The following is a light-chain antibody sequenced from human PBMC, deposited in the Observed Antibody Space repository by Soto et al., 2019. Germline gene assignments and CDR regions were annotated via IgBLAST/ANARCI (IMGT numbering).Light chain of an antibody. V-gene: IGLV1-44*01. J-gene: IGLJ3*02. CDR1: SSNIGINT. CDR3: AVWDDSLNGWV. CDR2: SDN. Sequence: QSVLTQPPSASGTPGQRVTIYCSGGSSNIGINTLNWYKQLPGTAPKVLIYSDNHRPSGVPDRFTGSKSGTSASLAISGLQPEDEGDYYCAVWDDSLNGWVFGGGTKLTVL.